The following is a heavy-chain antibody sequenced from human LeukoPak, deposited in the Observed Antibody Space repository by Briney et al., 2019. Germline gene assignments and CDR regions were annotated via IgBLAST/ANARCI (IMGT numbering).Heavy chain of an antibody. Sequence: ASVKVSCKASGYTFTGYYMHWVRQAPGQGLEWMGWINPNSGGTNYAQKFQGRVTMTRDTSISTAYMELTSLRSDDTAVYYCARGKYRQLGVDYCWGQGTLVTVSS. J-gene: IGHJ4*02. CDR2: INPNSGGT. CDR3: ARGKYRQLGVDYC. V-gene: IGHV1-2*02. D-gene: IGHD3-10*01. CDR1: GYTFTGYY.